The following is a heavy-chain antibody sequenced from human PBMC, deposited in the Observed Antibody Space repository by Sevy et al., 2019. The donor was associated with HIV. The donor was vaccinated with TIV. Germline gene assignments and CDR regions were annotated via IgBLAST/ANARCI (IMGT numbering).Heavy chain of an antibody. CDR3: ARGTESPYYDVLTGYYRGGELGDY. CDR2: IKQDGSEK. CDR1: GFTFSSYW. V-gene: IGHV3-7*01. D-gene: IGHD3-9*01. J-gene: IGHJ4*02. Sequence: GGYLRLSCAASGFTFSSYWMSWVRQAPGKGLERVANIKQDGSEKYYVDSVKGRFTISRDNAKNSLYLQMNSLRAEDTAVYYCARGTESPYYDVLTGYYRGGELGDYWGQGTLVTVSS.